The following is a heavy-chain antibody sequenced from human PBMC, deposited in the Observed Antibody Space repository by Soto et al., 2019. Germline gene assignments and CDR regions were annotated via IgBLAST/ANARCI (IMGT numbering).Heavy chain of an antibody. D-gene: IGHD5-12*01. CDR1: GFTFSGYL. Sequence: GGSLRLSCAASGFTFSGYLMSWVGQAPGKGLEWVANIKQDGSEKYYVDSVKGRFTISRDNAKNSLYLQMNSLRAEDTAVYYCARDRGYLRSWTKKAYYFDYWGQGTLVTVSS. CDR3: ARDRGYLRSWTKKAYYFDY. J-gene: IGHJ4*02. V-gene: IGHV3-7*01. CDR2: IKQDGSEK.